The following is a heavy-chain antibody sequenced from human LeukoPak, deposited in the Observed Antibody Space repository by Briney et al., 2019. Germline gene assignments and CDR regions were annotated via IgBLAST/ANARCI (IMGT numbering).Heavy chain of an antibody. D-gene: IGHD2-2*01. V-gene: IGHV3-7*01. J-gene: IGHJ4*02. CDR2: IKEDGSEK. Sequence: PGGSPRLSCAVSRFTLRKRWMSWDRQAPGKGLECVANIKEDGSEKYYVDSVKGRFTISRDNAKNSLYLEMNSLRVEDTAVYYCAREDQAPHEDWGQGTLVTVSS. CDR1: RFTLRKRW. CDR3: AREDQAPHED.